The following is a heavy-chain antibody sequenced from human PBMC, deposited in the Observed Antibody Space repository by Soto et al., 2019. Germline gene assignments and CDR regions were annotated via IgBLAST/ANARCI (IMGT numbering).Heavy chain of an antibody. CDR3: SCRTGGLDY. CDR2: ISYDGSNK. CDR1: GFTFSSYG. D-gene: IGHD1-1*01. V-gene: IGHV3-30*03. Sequence: VQLVESGGGVVQPGRSLRLSCAASGFTFSSYGMHWVREAPGKGLEWVAVISYDGSNKYYADSVKGRFTISRDNSKNTLYLQMNSLRAEDTAVYYCSCRTGGLDYWGQGTLVTVSS. J-gene: IGHJ4*02.